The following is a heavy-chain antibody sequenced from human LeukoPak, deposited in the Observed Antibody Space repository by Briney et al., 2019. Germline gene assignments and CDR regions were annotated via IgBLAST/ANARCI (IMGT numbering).Heavy chain of an antibody. CDR1: GGSISSSSFY. Sequence: SETLSLTCTVSGGSISSSSFYWGWIRQPPGKGLKWIGSIYYRGSTYYNPSLKSRVTISVDMSENQVSLKLRSVTAADTAVYYCTEFYFDRSGYADYWGQGTLVTVSS. CDR3: TEFYFDRSGYADY. D-gene: IGHD3-22*01. CDR2: IYYRGST. J-gene: IGHJ4*02. V-gene: IGHV4-39*01.